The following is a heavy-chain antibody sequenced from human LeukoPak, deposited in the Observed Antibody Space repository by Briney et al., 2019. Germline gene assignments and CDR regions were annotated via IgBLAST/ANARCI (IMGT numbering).Heavy chain of an antibody. CDR3: AKTPGALRFFDY. Sequence: SGGSLRLSCAASGFTFSTYWMHWVRQAPGKGLVWVSRINSDGSSTSYADSVKGRFTISRDNAKNTLYLQMNSLRAEDTAVYYCAKTPGALRFFDYWGQGTLVTVSS. CDR2: INSDGSST. V-gene: IGHV3-74*01. D-gene: IGHD3-16*01. J-gene: IGHJ4*02. CDR1: GFTFSTYW.